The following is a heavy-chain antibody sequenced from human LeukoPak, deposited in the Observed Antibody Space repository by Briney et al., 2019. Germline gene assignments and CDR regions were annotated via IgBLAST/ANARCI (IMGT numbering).Heavy chain of an antibody. CDR2: ISGSGGST. CDR3: ARDSRRDGFDI. J-gene: IGHJ3*02. V-gene: IGHV3-23*01. CDR1: GLSFGTYA. Sequence: GGPLRLSCSASGLSFGTYAMRWVGQAPGQGLEGVSSISGSGGSTYYEDYVKGRFTISRDNSKNTLYLQMNSLRAEDTAVYYCARDSRRDGFDIWGQGTMVSVSS.